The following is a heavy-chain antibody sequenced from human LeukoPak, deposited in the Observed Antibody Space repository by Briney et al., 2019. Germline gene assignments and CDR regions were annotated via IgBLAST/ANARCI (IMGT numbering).Heavy chain of an antibody. J-gene: IGHJ4*02. D-gene: IGHD5-12*01. CDR3: ARGRAVVATRLDY. CDR1: GGSISSYY. V-gene: IGHV4-59*01. CDR2: IYYSGST. Sequence: SETLSLTCTVSGGSISSYYWSWIRQPPGTGLEWIGYIYYSGSTNYNPSLKSRVTISVDTSKNQFSLKLSSVTAADTAVYYCARGRAVVATRLDYWGQGTLVTVSS.